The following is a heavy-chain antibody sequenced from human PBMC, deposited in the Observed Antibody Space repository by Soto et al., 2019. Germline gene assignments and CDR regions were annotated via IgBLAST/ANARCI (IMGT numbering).Heavy chain of an antibody. CDR1: GFTFSSYA. CDR3: ARDQGAAYYDFWSGYPRGYGMDV. Sequence: GGSLRLSCAASGFTFSSYAMHWVRQAPGKGLEWVAVISYDGSNKYYADSVKGRFTISRDNSKNTLYLQMNSLRAEDTAVYYCARDQGAAYYDFWSGYPRGYGMDVWGQGTTVTVSS. V-gene: IGHV3-30-3*01. CDR2: ISYDGSNK. D-gene: IGHD3-3*01. J-gene: IGHJ6*02.